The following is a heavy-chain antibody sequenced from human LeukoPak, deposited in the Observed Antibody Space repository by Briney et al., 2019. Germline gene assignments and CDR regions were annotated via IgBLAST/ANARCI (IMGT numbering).Heavy chain of an antibody. Sequence: PSETLSLTCAVYGGSFSGYYWSWIRQPPGKGLEWIGEINHSGSTNYNPSLKSRVTISVDTSKNQFSLKLSSVPAADTAVYYCARVQRGIAAAIDYWGQGTLVTVSS. CDR1: GGSFSGYY. J-gene: IGHJ4*02. V-gene: IGHV4-34*01. D-gene: IGHD6-13*01. CDR2: INHSGST. CDR3: ARVQRGIAAAIDY.